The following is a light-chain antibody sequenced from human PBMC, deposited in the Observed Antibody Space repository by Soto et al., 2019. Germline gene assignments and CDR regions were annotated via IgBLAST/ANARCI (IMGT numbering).Light chain of an antibody. CDR2: EVS. CDR1: SSDGGGYNY. CDR3: SSYTISSTLV. J-gene: IGLJ1*01. V-gene: IGLV2-14*01. Sequence: QSALTQPASLSGSPGQSITISCTGTSSDGGGYNYVSWYQQHTGKAPKLMIYEVSNRPSGVSNRFSGSKSGNTASLTISGLQAEDEADYYCSSYTISSTLVFGTGTKLNVL.